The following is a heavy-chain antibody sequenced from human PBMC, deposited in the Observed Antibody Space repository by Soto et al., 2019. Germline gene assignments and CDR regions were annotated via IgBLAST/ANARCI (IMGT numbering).Heavy chain of an antibody. CDR3: ARHFNWNYDY. J-gene: IGHJ4*02. CDR2: IYYSGST. D-gene: IGHD1-7*01. V-gene: IGHV4-39*01. CDR1: GGSISSSSYY. Sequence: SETLSLTCTVSGGSISSSSYYWGWIRQPPGKGLEWIGSIYYSGSTYYNPSLKSRVTISVDTSKNQFSLKLSSVTAADTAVYYCARHFNWNYDYRGQGTLVTVSS.